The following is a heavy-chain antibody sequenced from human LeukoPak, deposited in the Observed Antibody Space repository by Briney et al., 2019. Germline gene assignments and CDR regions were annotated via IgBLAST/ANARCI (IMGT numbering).Heavy chain of an antibody. CDR3: GRHEVPPTFDC. V-gene: IGHV4-39*01. D-gene: IGHD4/OR15-4a*01. Sequence: GSLRLSCAASGFTFSRYSMDWVRQAPGKGLEWIGSIYYSGATYYNPSLKSRVTISADTSNNQFSLKLTSVTAADTAVYYCGRHEVPPTFDCWGQGTLVTVSS. CDR2: IYYSGAT. J-gene: IGHJ4*02. CDR1: GFTFSRYS.